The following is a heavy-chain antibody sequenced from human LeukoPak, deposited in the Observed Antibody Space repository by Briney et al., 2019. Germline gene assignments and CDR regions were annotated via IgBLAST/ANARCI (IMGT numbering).Heavy chain of an antibody. D-gene: IGHD4-17*01. CDR1: GFTLTELS. Sequence: ASVKVSCKVSGFTLTELSMHWVRQAPGKGLEWMGGFDPEDGETIYAQKFQGRVTMTEDTSTDTAYMELSSLRSEDTAVYYCATDLQDSGDFCFDYWGQGTLVTVSS. CDR2: FDPEDGET. V-gene: IGHV1-24*01. CDR3: ATDLQDSGDFCFDY. J-gene: IGHJ4*02.